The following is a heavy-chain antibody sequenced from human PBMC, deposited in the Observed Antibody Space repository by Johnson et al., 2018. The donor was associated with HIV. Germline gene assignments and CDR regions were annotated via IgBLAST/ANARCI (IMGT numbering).Heavy chain of an antibody. CDR3: AKGGSLTQDAPFDI. CDR1: GFTFSDYY. Sequence: QVQLVESGGGLVKPGGSLRLSCVASGFTFSDYYMSWIRQAPGKGLEWVAVISYDGSNKYYADSVKGRFTISRDNSKNTLYLQMNSLRAEDTAVYYCAKGGSLTQDAPFDIWGQGTMVTVSS. J-gene: IGHJ3*02. CDR2: ISYDGSNK. D-gene: IGHD1-14*01. V-gene: IGHV3-30*18.